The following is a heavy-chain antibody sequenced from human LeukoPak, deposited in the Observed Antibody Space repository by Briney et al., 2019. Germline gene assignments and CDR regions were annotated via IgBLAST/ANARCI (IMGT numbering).Heavy chain of an antibody. CDR1: GGTFSSYA. J-gene: IGHJ6*03. Sequence: GASVKVSCKASGGTFSSYAISWVRQAPGQGLEWMGRIIPILGTANYAQRFQGRVTITADESTSTAYMELSSLRSEDTAVYYCARFVVVPAAPHYYYMDVWGKGTTVTVSS. CDR3: ARFVVVPAAPHYYYMDV. CDR2: IIPILGTA. V-gene: IGHV1-69*11. D-gene: IGHD2-2*01.